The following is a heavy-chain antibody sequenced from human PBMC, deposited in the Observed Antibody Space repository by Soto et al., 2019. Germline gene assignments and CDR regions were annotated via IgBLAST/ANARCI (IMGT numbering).Heavy chain of an antibody. V-gene: IGHV4-30-4*01. J-gene: IGHJ6*02. CDR2: IYYSGST. CDR1: GGSISSGDYY. Sequence: SETLSLTCTVSGGSISSGDYYWSWIRQPPGKGLEWIGYIYYSGSTYYNPSLKSRVTISVDTSKNQFSLKLSSVTAADTAVYYCARIGNYYYGMDVWGQGTTVTVSS. CDR3: ARIGNYYYGMDV.